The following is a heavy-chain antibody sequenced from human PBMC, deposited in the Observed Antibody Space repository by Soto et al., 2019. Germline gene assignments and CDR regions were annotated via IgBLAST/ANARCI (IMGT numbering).Heavy chain of an antibody. CDR3: ARVSTMVRGVIDYFDY. CDR2: IYYSGST. CDR1: GGSISSGGYY. D-gene: IGHD3-10*01. Sequence: SETLSLTCTVSGGSISSGGYYWSWIRQHPGKGLEWIGYIYYSGSTYYNPSLKSRVTISVDTSKNQFSLKLSSVTAADTAVYYCARVSTMVRGVIDYFDYWGQGTLVTVSS. J-gene: IGHJ4*02. V-gene: IGHV4-31*03.